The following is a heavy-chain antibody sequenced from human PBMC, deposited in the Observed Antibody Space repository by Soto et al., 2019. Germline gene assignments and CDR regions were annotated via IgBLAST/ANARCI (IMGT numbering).Heavy chain of an antibody. D-gene: IGHD6-13*01. CDR1: GFTFDDYA. V-gene: IGHV3-9*01. CDR2: ISWNSGSI. Sequence: EVQLVESGGGLVQPGRSLRLSCAASGFTFDDYAMHWVRQAPGKGLEWVSGISWNSGSIGYADSVKGRFTISRDNAXNXXYLQMNSLRAADTALYYCAKDLSGLYSRSWYYFDYWGQGTLVTVSS. CDR3: AKDLSGLYSRSWYYFDY. J-gene: IGHJ4*02.